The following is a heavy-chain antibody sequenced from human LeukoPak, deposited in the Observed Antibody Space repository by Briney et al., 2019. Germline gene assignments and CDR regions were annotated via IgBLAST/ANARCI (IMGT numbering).Heavy chain of an antibody. J-gene: IGHJ4*02. D-gene: IGHD5-12*01. V-gene: IGHV4-39*01. CDR3: ASRRRDGYNKNPPGDY. CDR1: GGSISSSSYY. Sequence: SETLSLTCTVSGGSISSSSYYWGWIRQPPGKGLEWIGSIYYSGSTYYNPSLKSRVTISVDTSKNQFSLKLSSVTAADTAVYYCASRRRDGYNKNPPGDYWGQGTLVTVSS. CDR2: IYYSGST.